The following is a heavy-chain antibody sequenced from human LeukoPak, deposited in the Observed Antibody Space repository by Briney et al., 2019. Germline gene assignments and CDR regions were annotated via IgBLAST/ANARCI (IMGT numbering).Heavy chain of an antibody. Sequence: ASVKVSCKASGYTFTGYYMHWVRQAPGQGLEWMGWINPNSGGTNYAQKFQGWVTMTRDTSISTAYMELSRLRSDDTAVYYCARDLQVHCGGDCPGAFDIWGQGTMVTVSS. V-gene: IGHV1-2*04. CDR2: INPNSGGT. D-gene: IGHD2-21*02. J-gene: IGHJ3*02. CDR1: GYTFTGYY. CDR3: ARDLQVHCGGDCPGAFDI.